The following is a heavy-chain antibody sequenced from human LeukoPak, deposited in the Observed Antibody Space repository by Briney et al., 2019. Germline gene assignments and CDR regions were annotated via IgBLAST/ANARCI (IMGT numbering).Heavy chain of an antibody. V-gene: IGHV4-39*01. D-gene: IGHD2-21*02. Sequence: PSETLSLTCNVSGGSISTTNYYWGWTRQPPGKGLEWLGNIHYSGSTYYNPSLQSRVTLSVDTSKNQFSLKLTSVTATDTAEYYCARTYPDCDYWGQGTLVTVSS. CDR2: IHYSGST. CDR3: ARTYPDCDY. CDR1: GGSISTTNYY. J-gene: IGHJ4*02.